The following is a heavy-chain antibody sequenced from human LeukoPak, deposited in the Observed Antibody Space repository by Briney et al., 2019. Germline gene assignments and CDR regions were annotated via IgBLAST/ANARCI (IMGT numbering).Heavy chain of an antibody. Sequence: GASVKVSCKASGYTFTSYGISWVRQATGQGLEWMGWISAYNGNTNYAQKLQGRVTMTTDTSTSTAYTELRSLRSDDTAVYYCARDGEMATIRSNWFDPWGQGTLVTVSS. CDR3: ARDGEMATIRSNWFDP. J-gene: IGHJ5*02. D-gene: IGHD5-24*01. V-gene: IGHV1-18*01. CDR1: GYTFTSYG. CDR2: ISAYNGNT.